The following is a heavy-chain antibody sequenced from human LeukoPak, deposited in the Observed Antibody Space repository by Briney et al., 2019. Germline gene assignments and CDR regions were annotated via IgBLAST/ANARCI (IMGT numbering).Heavy chain of an antibody. CDR3: ARRLGRKFGERFYYYHYMDV. V-gene: IGHV4-61*02. CDR1: GGSISSGSYY. D-gene: IGHD3-10*01. CDR2: IYTSGST. J-gene: IGHJ6*03. Sequence: SETLSLTCTVSGGSISSGSYYWSWIRQPAGKGLEWIGRIYTSGSTNYNPSLKSRVTISVDTSKNQFSLKLSSVTAADTAVYYCARRLGRKFGERFYYYHYMDVWGKGTTVTISS.